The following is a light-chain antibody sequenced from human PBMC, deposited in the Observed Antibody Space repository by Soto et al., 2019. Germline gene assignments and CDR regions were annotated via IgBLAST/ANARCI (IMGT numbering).Light chain of an antibody. CDR2: DAS. V-gene: IGKV3-11*01. CDR3: QQRSNWPPWT. Sequence: EIVLTQSPATLSLSPGERATLSCRASQGFSSSLAWYQQKPGQAPRLLIYDASNRATGIPARFSGSGSGTDFTLTISSLEPEDFAVYYCQQRSNWPPWTFGQGTKVEIK. CDR1: QGFSSS. J-gene: IGKJ1*01.